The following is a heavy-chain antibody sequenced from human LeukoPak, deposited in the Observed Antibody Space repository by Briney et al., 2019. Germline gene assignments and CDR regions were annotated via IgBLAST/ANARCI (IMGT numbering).Heavy chain of an antibody. J-gene: IGHJ4*02. CDR1: GYTFTGYY. D-gene: IGHD6-25*01. CDR2: INPKSGDR. V-gene: IGHV1-2*02. Sequence: GASVKVSCKASGYTFTGYYMHWVRRAPGQGLEWMGWINPKSGDRNYAQKFQGRVTMTRDTSISTAHMELSGLTSDDTAVYYCARDLTVQATAAIVYYFDYWGQGTLVTVSS. CDR3: ARDLTVQATAAIVYYFDY.